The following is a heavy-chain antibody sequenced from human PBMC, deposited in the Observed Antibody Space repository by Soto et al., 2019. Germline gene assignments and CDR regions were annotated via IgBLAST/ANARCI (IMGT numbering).Heavy chain of an antibody. Sequence: GGSLRLSCATSGFTFSSYSMNWVRQAPGKGLEWVSAISGCGGSTYYADSVKGRFTISRDNSKNTLYLQMNSLRAEDTAVYYWAKVSAPGYSSGWYSDYWGQGTLVTVSS. CDR3: AKVSAPGYSSGWYSDY. CDR1: GFTFSSYS. D-gene: IGHD6-19*01. J-gene: IGHJ4*02. V-gene: IGHV3-23*01. CDR2: ISGCGGST.